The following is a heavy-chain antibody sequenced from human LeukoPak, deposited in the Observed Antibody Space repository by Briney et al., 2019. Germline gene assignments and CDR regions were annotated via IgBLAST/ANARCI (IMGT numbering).Heavy chain of an antibody. Sequence: LETLSLTCSVSGDSISISSNTYYWGWIRQSPGKGLQWTGSLSFSGRTDYNPSLKSRITISVDTSKSRFSLSLGSVTAADTAIYYCARDRATTTEGFDYWGQGTLVTVSS. CDR2: LSFSGRT. D-gene: IGHD1-26*01. J-gene: IGHJ4*02. V-gene: IGHV4-39*07. CDR1: GDSISISSNTYY. CDR3: ARDRATTTEGFDY.